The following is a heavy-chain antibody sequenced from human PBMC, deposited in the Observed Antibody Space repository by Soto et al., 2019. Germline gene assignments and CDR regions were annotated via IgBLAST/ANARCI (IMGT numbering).Heavy chain of an antibody. V-gene: IGHV4-39*01. CDR2: IYYSGST. J-gene: IGHJ4*02. CDR3: ATIPATTILTDY. Sequence: SETLSLTCAVSGGSISSSNWWSWVRQPPGKGLEWIGSIYYSGSTYYNPSLKSRVTISVDTSKNQFSLKLSSVTAADTAVYYCATIPATTILTDYWGQGTLVTVSS. D-gene: IGHD2-2*02. CDR1: GGSISSSNW.